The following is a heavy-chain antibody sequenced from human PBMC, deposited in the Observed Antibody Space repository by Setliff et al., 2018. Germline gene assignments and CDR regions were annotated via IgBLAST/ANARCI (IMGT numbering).Heavy chain of an antibody. Sequence: SETLSLTCAVSGVSVNSLTWWSWVRQPPGKGLEWIGFIYHDGNPKFNPSVNYNPSLKSRVTMSIDKSKNQFSLNLRSVTAADTAVYYCTRGGERYHTANWGQGLLVTVSS. CDR2: IYHDGNP. D-gene: IGHD2-2*01. V-gene: IGHV4-28*03. J-gene: IGHJ4*02. CDR1: GVSVNSLTW. CDR3: TRGGERYHTAN.